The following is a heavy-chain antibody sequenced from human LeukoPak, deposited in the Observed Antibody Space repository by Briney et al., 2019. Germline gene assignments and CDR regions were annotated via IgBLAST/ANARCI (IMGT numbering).Heavy chain of an antibody. Sequence: SETLSLTCTVSGGSISSGDYYWSWIRQPPGKGLEWIGYIYYSGSTYYNPSLKSRVTISVDTSKNQFSLKLSSVTAADTAVYYCARVFLRSYFDYWGQGTLVTVSS. CDR1: GGSISSGDYY. CDR3: ARVFLRSYFDY. V-gene: IGHV4-30-4*08. J-gene: IGHJ4*02. CDR2: IYYSGST.